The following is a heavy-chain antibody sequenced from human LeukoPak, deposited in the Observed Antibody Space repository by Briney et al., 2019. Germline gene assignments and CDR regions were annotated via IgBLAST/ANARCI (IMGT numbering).Heavy chain of an antibody. V-gene: IGHV1-8*01. J-gene: IGHJ4*02. D-gene: IGHD6-13*01. CDR1: GYTFTSYD. CDR2: MNTNSGNT. CDR3: ARGINSWQVDY. Sequence: ASVNVSCKASGYTFTSYDINWVRQATGQGLEWMGWMNTNSGNTGYAQKFQGRVTMTRNTSISTAYMELSSLRSEDTAVYYCARGINSWQVDYWGQGTLVTASS.